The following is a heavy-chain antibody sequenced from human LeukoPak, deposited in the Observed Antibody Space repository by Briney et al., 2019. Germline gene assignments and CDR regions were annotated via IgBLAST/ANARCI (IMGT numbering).Heavy chain of an antibody. CDR3: AREGPRGNSQFDY. V-gene: IGHV3-33*01. D-gene: IGHD2/OR15-2a*01. CDR2: IWYDGSNK. J-gene: IGHJ4*02. CDR1: GFTFSNYG. Sequence: SGGSLRLSCAASGFTFSNYGMHWVRQAPGKGLEWVALIWYDGSNKHYTDSVKGRFTISRDNSKNTLYLHMNSLRAEDTALYYCAREGPRGNSQFDYWGQGTLVTVSS.